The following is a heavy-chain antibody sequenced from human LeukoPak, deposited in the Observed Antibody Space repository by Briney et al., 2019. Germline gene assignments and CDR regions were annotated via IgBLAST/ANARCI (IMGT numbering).Heavy chain of an antibody. Sequence: GGSLRLSCAASGFTFSSYSMNWVRQAPGKGLEWVSSISSSSSYIYYADSVKGRFTISRDNSKNTLYLQMNSLRAEDTAVYYCAREVQYSSSWAFDIWGQGTMVTVSS. CDR1: GFTFSSYS. CDR2: ISSSSSYI. J-gene: IGHJ3*02. CDR3: AREVQYSSSWAFDI. D-gene: IGHD6-6*01. V-gene: IGHV3-21*01.